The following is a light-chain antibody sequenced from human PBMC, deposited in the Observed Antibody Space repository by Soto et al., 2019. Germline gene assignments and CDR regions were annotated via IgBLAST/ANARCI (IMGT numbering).Light chain of an antibody. Sequence: QSVLTQPPSVSGAPGQRVTISCTGSSSNIWAGYDVHWYQQLPGTAPKLLIYGNSNRPSGVPDRFSGSKSGTSASLAITGLQAEDEADYYCQSYDSSLSGSVVFGGGTKVTVL. V-gene: IGLV1-40*01. J-gene: IGLJ2*01. CDR3: QSYDSSLSGSVV. CDR1: SSNIWAGYD. CDR2: GNS.